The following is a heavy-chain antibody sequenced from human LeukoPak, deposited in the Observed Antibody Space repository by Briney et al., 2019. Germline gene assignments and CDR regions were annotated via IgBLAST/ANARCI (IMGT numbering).Heavy chain of an antibody. D-gene: IGHD6-6*01. Sequence: SETLSLTCTVSGGSITNSHFFWSWVRRPPGKGLEWIGSISYSWRTFYNPSLRSRVTIYVESSRNQFSLRLNTVTAADTAVYYCARHSEEDGSNPKPPDYWGRGTLVTVSS. V-gene: IGHV4-39*01. J-gene: IGHJ4*02. CDR1: GGSITNSHFF. CDR3: ARHSEEDGSNPKPPDY. CDR2: ISYSWRT.